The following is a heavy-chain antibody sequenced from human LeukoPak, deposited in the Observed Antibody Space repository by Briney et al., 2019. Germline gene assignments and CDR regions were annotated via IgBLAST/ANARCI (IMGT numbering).Heavy chain of an antibody. CDR2: IYTSGST. Sequence: SETLSLICTVSGGSISSYYWSWIRQPAGKGLEWIGRIYTSGSTNYNPSLKSRVTMSVDTSKNQFSLKLSSVTAADTAVYYCARDRGWELLTAFDIWGQGTMVTVSS. J-gene: IGHJ3*02. V-gene: IGHV4-4*07. CDR1: GGSISSYY. CDR3: ARDRGWELLTAFDI. D-gene: IGHD1-26*01.